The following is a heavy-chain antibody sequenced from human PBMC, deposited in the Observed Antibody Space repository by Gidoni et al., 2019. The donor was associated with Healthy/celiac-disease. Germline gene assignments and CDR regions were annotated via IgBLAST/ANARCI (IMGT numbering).Heavy chain of an antibody. V-gene: IGHV1-69*06. J-gene: IGHJ5*02. Sequence: HVHLVQSGSEVKKPGSSVKVSCMASGGVFSSYAISWVRQAPGQGLEWVGWIIPIFGTENYAQKFQGRVTIAAYKTTSTAYMELSSVRSEDTDVYDCAPRGSSTSGFDTWGQGTLVTVSS. CDR2: IIPIFGTE. CDR3: APRGSSTSGFDT. D-gene: IGHD2-2*01. CDR1: GGVFSSYA.